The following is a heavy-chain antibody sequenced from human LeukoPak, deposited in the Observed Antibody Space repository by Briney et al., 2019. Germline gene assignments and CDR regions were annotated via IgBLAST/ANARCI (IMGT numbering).Heavy chain of an antibody. CDR2: ITIGGTT. CDR1: GFTFTNYA. CDR3: AKDSRTGSPRAFDS. V-gene: IGHV3-23*01. J-gene: IGHJ4*02. D-gene: IGHD1-26*01. Sequence: GGSLRLSCAASGFTFTNYAMTWVRQAPGRGLEWVSTITIGGTTYHADSVKGRFTISRDNSKNTLYLQMNSLRPEDTAVYSCAKDSRTGSPRAFDSWGQGTLVIVSS.